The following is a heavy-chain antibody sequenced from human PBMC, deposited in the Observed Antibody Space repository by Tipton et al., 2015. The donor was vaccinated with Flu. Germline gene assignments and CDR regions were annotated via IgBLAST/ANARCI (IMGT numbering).Heavy chain of an antibody. CDR2: IHKNGSQR. CDR3: ARVSWFGPLFWFDS. D-gene: IGHD3-10*01. Sequence: QLAQSGGGLVQPGGSLRLSCEASGFSLGRHWMSWIRQAPGKGLEWVARIHKNGSQRDYLDSVKGRFTASRDNAKGALYLQLDSLRVADTAVYYCARVSWFGPLFWFDSWGHGTRVIVSS. CDR1: GFSLGRHW. J-gene: IGHJ5*01. V-gene: IGHV3-7*01.